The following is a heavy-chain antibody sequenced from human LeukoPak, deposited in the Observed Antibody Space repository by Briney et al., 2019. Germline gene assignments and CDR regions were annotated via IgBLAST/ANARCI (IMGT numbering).Heavy chain of an antibody. CDR2: IYNGGII. V-gene: IGHV4-4*07. CDR1: GDSISRYY. CDR3: ARDGYNYGQFDY. Sequence: SETLSLTCTVSGDSISRYYWSWIRQPAGKGLEWIGRIYNGGIITYNPSLKSRVTMSIDTSNNQFSLRLRFVTAADTAVYYCARDGYNYGQFDYWGQGVLVTVSS. J-gene: IGHJ4*02. D-gene: IGHD5-18*01.